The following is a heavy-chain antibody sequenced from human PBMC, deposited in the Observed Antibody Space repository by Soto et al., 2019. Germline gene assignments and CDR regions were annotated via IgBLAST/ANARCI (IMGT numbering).Heavy chain of an antibody. CDR3: AMAPRSSSSYYYFYGMDV. V-gene: IGHV4-34*01. J-gene: IGHJ6*02. Sequence: SETLSLTCAVYGGSFSGYYWSWIRQPPGKGLEWIGEINHSGSTNYNPSLKSRVTISVDTSKNQFSLKLSSVTAADTAVYYCAMAPRSSSSYYYFYGMDVWGQGTTVTVSS. D-gene: IGHD6-6*01. CDR2: INHSGST. CDR1: GGSFSGYY.